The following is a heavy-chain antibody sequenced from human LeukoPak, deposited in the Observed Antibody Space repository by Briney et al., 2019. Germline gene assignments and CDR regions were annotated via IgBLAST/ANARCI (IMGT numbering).Heavy chain of an antibody. D-gene: IGHD2-15*01. V-gene: IGHV4-59*01. CDR1: GGSISSYY. J-gene: IGHJ4*02. CDR3: AGADIPLPPDY. CDR2: IYSSGST. Sequence: SETLSLTCTVSGGSISSYYWSWIRQPPGKRLEWIGCIYSSGSTNYNPSLKSRVTISVATSKNQFSLKLTSVTAADTAVYYCAGADIPLPPDYWGQGALVTVSS.